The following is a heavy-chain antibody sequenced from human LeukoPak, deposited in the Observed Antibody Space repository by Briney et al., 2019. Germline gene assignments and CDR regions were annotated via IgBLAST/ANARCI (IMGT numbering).Heavy chain of an antibody. CDR3: AELGITMIGGV. Sequence: GGSLRLSCTASGFTFSSYAMSWVRQAPGKGLEWVSAISGSGGSTYYADSVKGRFTISRDNAKNSLYLQMNSLRAEDTAVYYCAELGITMIGGVWGKGTTVTISS. J-gene: IGHJ6*04. D-gene: IGHD3-10*02. CDR2: ISGSGGST. CDR1: GFTFSSYA. V-gene: IGHV3-23*01.